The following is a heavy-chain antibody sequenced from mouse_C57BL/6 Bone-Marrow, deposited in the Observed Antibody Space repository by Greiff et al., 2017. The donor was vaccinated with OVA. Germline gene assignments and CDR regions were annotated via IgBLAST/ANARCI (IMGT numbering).Heavy chain of an antibody. V-gene: IGHV14-4*01. CDR3: TTPRGGYFDY. Sequence: VQLQQSGAELVRPGASVKLSCTASGFNIKDDYMHWVKQRPEQGLEWIGWIDPENGDTEYASKFQGKATITAGTSSNTAYLQLSSLTSEDTAVYYCTTPRGGYFDYWGQGTTLTVSS. CDR1: GFNIKDDY. CDR2: IDPENGDT. J-gene: IGHJ2*01.